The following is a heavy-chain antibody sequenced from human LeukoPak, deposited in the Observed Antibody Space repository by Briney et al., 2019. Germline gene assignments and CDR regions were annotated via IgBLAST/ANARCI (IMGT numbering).Heavy chain of an antibody. J-gene: IGHJ4*03. CDR2: ISYDGSNK. D-gene: IGHD2/OR15-2a*01. Sequence: PGGSLRLSCAASGFTFSSYAMHWVRQAPGKGLEWVAVISYDGSNKYYADSVKGRFTISRDNSKNTLYLQMNSLRAEDTAVYYCATGFNSGFHYWGHGTPLTVSS. CDR3: ATGFNSGFHY. CDR1: GFTFSSYA. V-gene: IGHV3-30*04.